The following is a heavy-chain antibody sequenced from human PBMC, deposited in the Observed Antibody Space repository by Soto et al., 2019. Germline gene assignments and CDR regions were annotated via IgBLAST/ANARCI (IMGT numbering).Heavy chain of an antibody. CDR1: GFTFIAST. CDR2: IDSNGQIT. CDR3: VKDRLQHCTSTSCYLLDY. Sequence: GGSLRLSCSASGFTFIASTMHWVRQTSEKRLEYISIIDSNGQITDYAESVKGRFAISRDNSKNTLYLQMTSLRTDDTAVYYCVKDRLQHCTSTSCYLLDYWGQGT. J-gene: IGHJ4*02. V-gene: IGHV3-64D*06. D-gene: IGHD2-2*01.